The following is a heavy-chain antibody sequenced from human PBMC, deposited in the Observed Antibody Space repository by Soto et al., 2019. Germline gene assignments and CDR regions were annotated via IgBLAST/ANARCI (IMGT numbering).Heavy chain of an antibody. Sequence: EVQLVESGGGLVQPGGSLKLSCAASGFTFSGSAMHWVRQASGKGLEWVGRIRSKANSYATEYAASVKGRFTISRDDSKNTAYLQMNSLKTEDKAVYYCSGLNYYDSSAYGAFDIWGQGTTVSVSS. CDR3: SGLNYYDSSAYGAFDI. CDR2: IRSKANSYAT. J-gene: IGHJ3*02. V-gene: IGHV3-73*02. D-gene: IGHD3-22*01. CDR1: GFTFSGSA.